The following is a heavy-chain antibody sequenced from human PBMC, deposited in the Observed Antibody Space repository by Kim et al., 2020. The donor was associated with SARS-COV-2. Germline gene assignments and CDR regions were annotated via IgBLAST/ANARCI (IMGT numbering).Heavy chain of an antibody. V-gene: IGHV3-30*12. CDR1: GFILNTYS. J-gene: IGHJ4*02. CDR3: ARDRSRRGSSSTY. Sequence: GGSLRLSCEPSGFILNTYSMHWVRQTPGKGLEWVAVLSYDGTRKYYADSVTGRFTVFRDTSKVYLQMTALGPEDTAVYYCARDRSRRGSSSTYWGQGAQVTVSS. D-gene: IGHD6-6*01. CDR2: LSYDGTRK.